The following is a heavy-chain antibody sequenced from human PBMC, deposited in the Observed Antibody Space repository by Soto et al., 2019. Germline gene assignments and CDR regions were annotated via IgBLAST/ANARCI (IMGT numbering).Heavy chain of an antibody. CDR2: INVYNGNT. Sequence: QVQLVQSGGEVKKPGASVKVSCKASGYTFTNYGISWVRQAPGQGLEWMGWINVYNGNTKYAQKAQGRDTMTTDTSKSTAYMELRSLRSDDTAVYYCARGVGSGSYYNQYNWFDPWGQGTLVTVSS. V-gene: IGHV1-18*01. J-gene: IGHJ5*02. CDR1: GYTFTNYG. CDR3: ARGVGSGSYYNQYNWFDP. D-gene: IGHD3-10*01.